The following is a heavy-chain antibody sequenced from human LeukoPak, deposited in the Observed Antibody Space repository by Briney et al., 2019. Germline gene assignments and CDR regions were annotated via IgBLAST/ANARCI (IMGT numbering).Heavy chain of an antibody. J-gene: IGHJ4*02. CDR1: LDSTTSNF. CDR2: IHRSGSP. CDR3: AREILGGFNPGAY. D-gene: IGHD1-14*01. Sequence: PSETLSLTCTVSLDSTTSNFWSWVRQPPGKGLEWIGEIHRSGSPNYNPSLQSRVTISIDRSRNQIVLELPSVTAADTAVYYCAREILGGFNPGAYWGQGTLATVSS. V-gene: IGHV4-4*02.